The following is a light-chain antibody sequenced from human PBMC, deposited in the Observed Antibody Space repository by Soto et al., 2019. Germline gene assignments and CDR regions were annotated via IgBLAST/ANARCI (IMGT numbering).Light chain of an antibody. CDR2: EVS. Sequence: LTQPASVSGSPGQSITISCTGTSSDVGGYNYVSWYQQHPGKAPKLMIYEVSNRPSGVSNRFSGSKSGNTASLTISGLQAEDEADYYCSSYTSSSTRVFGTGTKVTVL. CDR1: SSDVGGYNY. J-gene: IGLJ1*01. V-gene: IGLV2-14*01. CDR3: SSYTSSSTRV.